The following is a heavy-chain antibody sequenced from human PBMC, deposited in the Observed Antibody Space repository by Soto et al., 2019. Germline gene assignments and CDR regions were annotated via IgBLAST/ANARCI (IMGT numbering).Heavy chain of an antibody. CDR3: AKACGWFGEFDY. D-gene: IGHD3-10*01. J-gene: IGHJ4*02. CDR1: GFTFSSYA. CDR2: ISGSGGST. Sequence: AASGFTFSSYAMSWVRQAPGKGLEWVSAISGSGGSTYYADSVKGRFTISRDNSKNTLYLQMNSLRAEDTAVYYCAKACGWFGEFDYWGQGTLVTVSS. V-gene: IGHV3-23*01.